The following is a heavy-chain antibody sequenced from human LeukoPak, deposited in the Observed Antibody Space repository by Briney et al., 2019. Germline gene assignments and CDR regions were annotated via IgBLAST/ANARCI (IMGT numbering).Heavy chain of an antibody. Sequence: GRSLRLSCAASGFTFSSYGMHWVRQAPGKGLEWVAVISYDGSNKYYADSVKGRFTISRDNSKNTLYLQMNSLRAEDTAVYYCAKSWEYSYGPKRFDYWGQGTLATVSS. J-gene: IGHJ4*02. CDR1: GFTFSSYG. V-gene: IGHV3-30*18. CDR3: AKSWEYSYGPKRFDY. CDR2: ISYDGSNK. D-gene: IGHD5-18*01.